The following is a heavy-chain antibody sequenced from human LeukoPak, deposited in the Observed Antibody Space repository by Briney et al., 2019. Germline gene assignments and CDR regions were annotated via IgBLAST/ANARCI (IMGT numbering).Heavy chain of an antibody. CDR2: IRESDGAT. CDR3: AKANGGSSYGYWDY. J-gene: IGHJ4*02. CDR1: GFTFSSFA. V-gene: IGHV3-23*01. D-gene: IGHD5-18*01. Sequence: PGGSLRLSCAASGFTFSSFAMSWVRQAPGEGLEWVSTIRESDGATFYADSVKGRFTSSRDNSMQTLYLQMTSLRAEDTALYYCAKANGGSSYGYWDYWGQGTLVTVSS.